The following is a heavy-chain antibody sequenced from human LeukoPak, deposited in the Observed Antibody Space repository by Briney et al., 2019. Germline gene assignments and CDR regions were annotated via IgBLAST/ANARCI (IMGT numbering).Heavy chain of an antibody. J-gene: IGHJ3*02. V-gene: IGHV3-7*01. D-gene: IGHD5-18*01. CDR2: IKQDGSEK. CDR1: GFTFSSYW. CDR3: AREGIQLWLPNFFDI. Sequence: PGGSLRLSCAASGFTFSSYWMSWVRQAPGKGLEWVANIKQDGSEKYYVDSVKGRFTISRDNAKNSLYLQMNSLRAEDTAVYYCAREGIQLWLPNFFDIWGQGTMVTVSS.